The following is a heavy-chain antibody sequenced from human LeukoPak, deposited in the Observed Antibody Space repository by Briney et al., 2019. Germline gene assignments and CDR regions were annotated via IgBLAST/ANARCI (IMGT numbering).Heavy chain of an antibody. CDR3: ERGYYYFGSVYLYYFDY. V-gene: IGHV6-1*01. D-gene: IGHD3-3*01. Sequence: SQTLSLTCAISGDSVSSNSAAWNWIRQSPSRGLEWLGRTYYRSKLYNDYAVSVKSLITINPDTSKNQFSLQLNSVTPEDTAVYYCERGYYYFGSVYLYYFDYGGRGPLVTV. J-gene: IGHJ4*02. CDR1: GDSVSSNSAA. CDR2: TYYRSKLYN.